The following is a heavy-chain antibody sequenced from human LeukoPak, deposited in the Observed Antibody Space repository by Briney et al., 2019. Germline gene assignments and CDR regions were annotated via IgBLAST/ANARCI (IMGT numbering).Heavy chain of an antibody. J-gene: IGHJ4*02. CDR3: ARGTVTTFDY. D-gene: IGHD4-17*01. CDR1: GGSFSGYY. Sequence: SETLSLTCAVYGGSFSGYYWSWIRQPPGKGLEWIGEINHSGSTNYNPSLKSRVTISVDTSKNQFSLKLSSVTGADTAVYYCARGTVTTFDYWGQGTLVTVSS. V-gene: IGHV4-34*01. CDR2: INHSGST.